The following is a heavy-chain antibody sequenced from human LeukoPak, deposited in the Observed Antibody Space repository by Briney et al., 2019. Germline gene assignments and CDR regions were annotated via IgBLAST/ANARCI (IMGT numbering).Heavy chain of an antibody. J-gene: IGHJ4*02. V-gene: IGHV4-59*08. D-gene: IGHD3-22*01. CDR1: GGSISSYY. CDR3: ARHKSSGSYPLDY. Sequence: SETLSLTCTVSGGSISSYYWSWIRQPPGKGLEWIGYIYYRGSTNYNPSLKSRVTISIDTSKNQFSLKVNSVTAADTAVYYCARHKSSGSYPLDYWGQGILVTVSS. CDR2: IYYRGST.